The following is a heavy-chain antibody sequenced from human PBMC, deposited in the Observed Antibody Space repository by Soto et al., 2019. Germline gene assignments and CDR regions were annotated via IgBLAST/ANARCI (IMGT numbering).Heavy chain of an antibody. Sequence: EVQLVESGGGLVRPGGSLRLSCAASRFTFSSYTMHWVRQAPGKGLEWVSSITSTSTYIYYTDSLKGRFTISRDNANNSLFLQMHSLGPGDTAVYYCARDGARDRGDKGFDYWGQGTVVTVSS. CDR3: ARDGARDRGDKGFDY. D-gene: IGHD2-21*02. V-gene: IGHV3-21*01. CDR1: RFTFSSYT. J-gene: IGHJ4*02. CDR2: ITSTSTYI.